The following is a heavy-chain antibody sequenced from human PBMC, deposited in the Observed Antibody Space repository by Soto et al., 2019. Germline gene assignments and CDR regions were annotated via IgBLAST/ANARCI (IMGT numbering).Heavy chain of an antibody. Sequence: PPETLSLTCTVSGGSISSGGYYWSWIRQHPGKGLEWTGYIYYSGNTYYNPSLKSRVTISVDTSKNQFSLKLSSVTAADTAVYYCARGSGSRYRHWFDPWGQGTLVTVS. D-gene: IGHD2-15*01. CDR2: IYYSGNT. V-gene: IGHV4-31*03. CDR3: ARGSGSRYRHWFDP. J-gene: IGHJ5*02. CDR1: GGSISSGGYY.